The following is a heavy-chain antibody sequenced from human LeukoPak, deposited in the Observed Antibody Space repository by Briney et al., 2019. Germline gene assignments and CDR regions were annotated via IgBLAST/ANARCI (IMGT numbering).Heavy chain of an antibody. CDR1: EFTFHYYW. V-gene: IGHV3-7*01. CDR3: AWGLDRQTSDTFDL. D-gene: IGHD3-16*01. J-gene: IGHJ3*01. CDR2: IKEDGSEK. Sequence: GGSLRLSCAASEFTFHYYWMTWVRQAPGKGLEWVANIKEDGSEKYYADSVKGRFTISRDNSKNSLFLQMNSLRAEDTAVYYCAWGLDRQTSDTFDLWGQGTMVTVSS.